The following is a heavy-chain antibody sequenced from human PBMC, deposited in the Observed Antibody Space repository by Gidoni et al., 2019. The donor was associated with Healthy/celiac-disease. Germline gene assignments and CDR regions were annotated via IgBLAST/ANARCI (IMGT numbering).Heavy chain of an antibody. CDR1: GYSISSGYY. J-gene: IGHJ3*02. CDR2: IYHSGST. CDR3: ARDLYYDSSGYYYRGIGDI. Sequence: QVQLQESGPGLVKPSETLSLTCTVSGYSISSGYYWGWIRQPPGKGLEWIGSIYHSGSTYYNPSLKSRVTISVDTSKNQFSLKLSSVTAADTAVYYCARDLYYDSSGYYYRGIGDIWGQGTMVTVSS. D-gene: IGHD3-22*01. V-gene: IGHV4-38-2*02.